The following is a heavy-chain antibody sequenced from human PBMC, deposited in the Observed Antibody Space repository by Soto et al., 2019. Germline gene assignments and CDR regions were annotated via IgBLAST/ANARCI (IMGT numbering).Heavy chain of an antibody. D-gene: IGHD6-13*01. Sequence: GESLKISCAASGFTGYYMHWVRQAPGQGLEWMGWINPNSGGTNYAQKFQGWVTMTRDTSISTAYMELSRLRSDDTAVYYCARGKSIAAAGTPRDYYGMDVWGQGTTVTVSS. CDR3: ARGKSIAAAGTPRDYYGMDV. J-gene: IGHJ6*02. V-gene: IGHV1-2*04. CDR1: GFTGYY. CDR2: INPNSGGT.